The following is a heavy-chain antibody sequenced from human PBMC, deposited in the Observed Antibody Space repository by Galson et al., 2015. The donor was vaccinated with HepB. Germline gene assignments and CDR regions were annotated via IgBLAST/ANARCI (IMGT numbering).Heavy chain of an antibody. CDR3: ARDLGFCSTTSCYAWFDP. Sequence: LSLTCTVSGGSISSYYWSWIRQPPGKGPEWIGYIYYSGNTNYNPSLKSRVTISVGTSKNQFSLKLTSVTAADTAVYYCARDLGFCSTTSCYAWFDPWGQGTQVTVSS. V-gene: IGHV4-59*01. J-gene: IGHJ5*02. CDR1: GGSISSYY. D-gene: IGHD2-2*01. CDR2: IYYSGNT.